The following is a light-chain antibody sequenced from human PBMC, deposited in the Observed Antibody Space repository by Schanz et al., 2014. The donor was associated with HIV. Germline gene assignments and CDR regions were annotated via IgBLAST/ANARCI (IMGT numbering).Light chain of an antibody. V-gene: IGKV3-20*01. CDR2: GAS. CDR3: QQYNRWWT. CDR1: QSVSITY. Sequence: EIVLTQSPGTLSLSPGERATLSCRASQSVSITYLAWYQQKPGQAPRLLIYGASSRATGIPDRFSGSGSGTEFTLIISSLQSDDFAIYYCQQYNRWWTFGQGTKVEMK. J-gene: IGKJ1*01.